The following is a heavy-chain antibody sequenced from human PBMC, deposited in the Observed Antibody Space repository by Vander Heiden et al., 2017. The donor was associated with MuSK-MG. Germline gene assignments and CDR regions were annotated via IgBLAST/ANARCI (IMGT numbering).Heavy chain of an antibody. Sequence: QLQLQESGPGLVKPSETLSLTCTVSGGSISSSSYYWGWIRQPPGKGLEWIGSIYYSGSTYYNPSLKSRVTISVDTSKNQCSLKLSSVTAADTAVYYCARRGPWVRGIAARLGGGFDPWGQGTLVTVSS. CDR2: IYYSGST. V-gene: IGHV4-39*01. CDR3: ARRGPWVRGIAARLGGGFDP. CDR1: GGSISSSSYY. D-gene: IGHD6-6*01. J-gene: IGHJ5*02.